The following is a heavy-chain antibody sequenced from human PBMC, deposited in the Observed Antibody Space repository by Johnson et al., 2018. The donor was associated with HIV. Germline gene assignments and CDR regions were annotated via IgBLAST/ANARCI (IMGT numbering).Heavy chain of an antibody. CDR2: ISSSGSPI. Sequence: QVQLVESGGGLVQPGGSLRLSCAASGFTFSDYYMSWIRQAPGKGLAWVSYISSSGSPIYYADSLKGRFTISRDNAKNSLYLQMNSLRAEDTAVYYCARGSLMTQWLRGDDAFDIWGQGTMVTVSS. CDR1: GFTFSDYY. V-gene: IGHV3-11*04. J-gene: IGHJ3*02. D-gene: IGHD6-19*01. CDR3: ARGSLMTQWLRGDDAFDI.